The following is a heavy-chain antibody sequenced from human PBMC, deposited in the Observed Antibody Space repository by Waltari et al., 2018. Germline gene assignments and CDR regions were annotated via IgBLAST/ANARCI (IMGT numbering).Heavy chain of an antibody. Sequence: QVQLQESGPSLLKPSETLSLICTVSGGSISGFYWSWVRQPPGKGLDWIGYIYYNGSTNFSPALNRRGTMSVDTSQNQFSLKLSSVTAADTAFYYCARGGGGDWEWFDPWGQGTLVTVSS. V-gene: IGHV4-59*01. J-gene: IGHJ5*02. D-gene: IGHD2-21*02. CDR1: GGSISGFY. CDR3: ARGGGGDWEWFDP. CDR2: IYYNGST.